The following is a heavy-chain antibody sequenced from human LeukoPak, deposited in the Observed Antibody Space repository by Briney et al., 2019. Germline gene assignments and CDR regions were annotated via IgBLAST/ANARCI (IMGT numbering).Heavy chain of an antibody. CDR2: INHSGST. Sequence: SETLSLTCAVYGGSFSGYYWSWIRQPPGKGLEWIGEINHSGSTNYNPSLKSRVTISVDTSKNQFSLKLSSVTAADTAVYYCARASGWQGDYWGQGTLVTVSS. CDR1: GGSFSGYY. J-gene: IGHJ4*02. D-gene: IGHD6-19*01. CDR3: ARASGWQGDY. V-gene: IGHV4-34*09.